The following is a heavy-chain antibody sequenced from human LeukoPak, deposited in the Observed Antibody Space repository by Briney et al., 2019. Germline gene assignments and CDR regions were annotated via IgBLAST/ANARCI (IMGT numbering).Heavy chain of an antibody. CDR3: ARTQGPFCSGGNCYKIDY. CDR1: RYTFTSYG. Sequence: ASVKVSCKSSRYTFTSYGISWVRQAPGQGLEWMGWISTYNGNTHSVQKLQERVTMTTDPPTSTAYMELKSMRSDDTAVYYCARTQGPFCSGGNCYKIDYWGQGTLVTVSS. V-gene: IGHV1-18*01. J-gene: IGHJ4*02. D-gene: IGHD2-15*01. CDR2: ISTYNGNT.